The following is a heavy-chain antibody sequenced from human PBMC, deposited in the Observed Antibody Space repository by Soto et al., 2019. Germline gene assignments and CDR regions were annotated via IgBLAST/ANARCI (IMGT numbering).Heavy chain of an antibody. Sequence: PGGSLRLSCAASGFTFSSYSMSWVRQAPGKVLEWVSGFRTGADDGTTYCADSVKVRFTISRDISKNTLFLQMNSLRAEDTAIYYCAKKVNSGPGSQYFDYWGQGTLVTVSS. CDR1: GFTFSSYS. CDR2: FRTGADDGTT. V-gene: IGHV3-23*01. CDR3: AKKVNSGPGSQYFDY. J-gene: IGHJ4*02. D-gene: IGHD3-10*01.